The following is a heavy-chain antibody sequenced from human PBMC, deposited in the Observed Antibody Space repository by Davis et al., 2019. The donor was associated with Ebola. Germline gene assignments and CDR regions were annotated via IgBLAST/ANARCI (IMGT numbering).Heavy chain of an antibody. D-gene: IGHD3-16*01. CDR2: ISSSSSYI. CDR1: GFTFSSYS. Sequence: PGGSLRLSCAASGFTFSSYSMNWVRQAPGKGLEWVSSISSSSSYIYYADSVKGRFTISRDNAKNSLYLQMNSLRAEDTAVYYCARDQGLGGYYYYYSMDVWGQGTTVTVSS. V-gene: IGHV3-21*01. J-gene: IGHJ6*02. CDR3: ARDQGLGGYYYYYSMDV.